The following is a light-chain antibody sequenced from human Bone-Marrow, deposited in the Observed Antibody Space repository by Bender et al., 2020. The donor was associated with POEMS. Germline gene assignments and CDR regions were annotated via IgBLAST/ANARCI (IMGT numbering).Light chain of an antibody. Sequence: QSALTQPPSASGSPGQSVTISCTGTSSDIGNYIYVSWYQQLPAKAPKVILYDVSNRPPWVSSRFSGSKSGNTASLTISGLQAEDEADYYCSSYSTSSTPVVFGGGTKLTVL. V-gene: IGLV2-14*03. CDR2: DVS. CDR1: SSDIGNYIY. J-gene: IGLJ2*01. CDR3: SSYSTSSTPVV.